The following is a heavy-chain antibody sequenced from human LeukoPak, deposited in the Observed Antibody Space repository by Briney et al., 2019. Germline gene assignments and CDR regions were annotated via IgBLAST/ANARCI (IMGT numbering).Heavy chain of an antibody. J-gene: IGHJ4*02. CDR2: VFHTGRDA. D-gene: IGHD5-12*01. CDR1: GASITGQY. Sequence: NTSETLSLTCTVSGASITGQYWGWIRQPPGKGLEWIGYVFHTGRDADYNPSLENRVTISVDTSKNQFSLRLTSVIPSDTAVYYCARGHHDYAYWGQGALVTISS. V-gene: IGHV4-59*11. CDR3: ARGHHDYAY.